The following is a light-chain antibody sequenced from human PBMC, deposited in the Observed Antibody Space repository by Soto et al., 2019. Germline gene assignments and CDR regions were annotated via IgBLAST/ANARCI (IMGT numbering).Light chain of an antibody. Sequence: EIVLTQSPGTLPLSPGERATLSCRASLSVATNYLSWYQQKPGQAPRLLIYAASGRATGIPYRFSGSGSGTDFTLTISRLEPEDFAVYYCQQYGSAPWTFGQGTKVEIK. CDR1: LSVATNY. CDR3: QQYGSAPWT. J-gene: IGKJ1*01. V-gene: IGKV3-20*01. CDR2: AAS.